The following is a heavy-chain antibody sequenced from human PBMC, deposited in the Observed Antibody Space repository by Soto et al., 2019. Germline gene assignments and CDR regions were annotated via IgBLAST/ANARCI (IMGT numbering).Heavy chain of an antibody. V-gene: IGHV1-18*01. D-gene: IGHD6-19*01. Sequence: GASVKVSCKASGYTFTSYGISWVRQAPGQGLEWMGWISAYNGNTNYAQKLQGRVTMTTDTSTSTAYMELRSLRSDDTAVYYCARDEYSSGWYNWFDPWGQGTRVTVSS. CDR1: GYTFTSYG. CDR2: ISAYNGNT. CDR3: ARDEYSSGWYNWFDP. J-gene: IGHJ5*02.